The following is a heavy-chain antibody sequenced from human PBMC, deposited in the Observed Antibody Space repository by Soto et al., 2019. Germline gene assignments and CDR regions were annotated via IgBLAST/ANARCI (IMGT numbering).Heavy chain of an antibody. V-gene: IGHV3-64D*06. CDR3: VKDRGRYSSGWYCDY. CDR1: GFTFSSYA. CDR2: ISSNGGST. J-gene: IGHJ4*02. D-gene: IGHD6-19*01. Sequence: GGSLRLSCSASGFTFSSYAMHWVRQAPGKGLEYVSAISSNGGSTYYADSVKGRFTISRDNSKNTLYLQMSSLRAEDTAVYYCVKDRGRYSSGWYCDYWGQGXLVTVSS.